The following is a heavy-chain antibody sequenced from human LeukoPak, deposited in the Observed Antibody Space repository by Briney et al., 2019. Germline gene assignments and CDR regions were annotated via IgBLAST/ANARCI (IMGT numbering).Heavy chain of an antibody. J-gene: IGHJ4*02. D-gene: IGHD4-23*01. V-gene: IGHV1-69*01. CDR3: ATDGPLRRHGGNF. CDR1: GGTFSSYA. Sequence: PVASVKVSCKASGGTFSSYAISWVRQAPGQGLEWMGGIIPIFGTANYAQKFQGRVTITADESTSTAYMELSSLRSEDTAVYYCATDGPLRRHGGNFWGQGTLVTVSS. CDR2: IIPIFGTA.